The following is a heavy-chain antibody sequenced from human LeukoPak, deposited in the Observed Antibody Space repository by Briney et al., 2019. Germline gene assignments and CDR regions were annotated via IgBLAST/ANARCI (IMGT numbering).Heavy chain of an antibody. CDR2: INPNSGGT. V-gene: IGHV1-2*02. Sequence: ASVKVSCKASGYTFTGYYMHWVRQAPGQGLEWMGWINPNSGGTNYAQKFQGRVTMTRDTSISTAYMELSSLRSEDTAVYYCAANTQWELTYYYYYYYMDVWGKGTTVTVSS. CDR3: AANTQWELTYYYYYYYMDV. CDR1: GYTFTGYY. J-gene: IGHJ6*03. D-gene: IGHD1-26*01.